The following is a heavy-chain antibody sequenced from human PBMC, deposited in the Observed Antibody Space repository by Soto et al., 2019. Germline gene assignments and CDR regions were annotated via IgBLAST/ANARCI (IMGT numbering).Heavy chain of an antibody. CDR1: GFTLSYFW. V-gene: IGHV3-7*01. Sequence: GGSLRLSCAASGFTLSYFWMSWVRQAPGKGLEWVANIKPDGSEQYYVDSVRGRFTISRDNAKNSLYLQMDSLRAEDTALYFCARAAYSNGWIFDYWGQGTLVTVSS. J-gene: IGHJ4*01. CDR3: ARAAYSNGWIFDY. CDR2: IKPDGSEQ. D-gene: IGHD6-19*01.